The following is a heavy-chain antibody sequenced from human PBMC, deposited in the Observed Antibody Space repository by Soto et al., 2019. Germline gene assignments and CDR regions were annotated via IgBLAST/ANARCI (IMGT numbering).Heavy chain of an antibody. CDR3: ARKGGSDSLAPKNNGFDT. Sequence: QVQLVQSGDEVKNPGASVKVSCKPSGYTFTDYHIHWVRQAPGQGLEFMGWINANNGGAGSAQQFQGRLTVTRDTSISTVYMELSNLRSDDTAVYFCARKGGSDSLAPKNNGFDTWGHGTRITVSS. CDR1: GYTFTDYH. CDR2: INANNGGA. V-gene: IGHV1-2*02. J-gene: IGHJ5*01. D-gene: IGHD6-25*01.